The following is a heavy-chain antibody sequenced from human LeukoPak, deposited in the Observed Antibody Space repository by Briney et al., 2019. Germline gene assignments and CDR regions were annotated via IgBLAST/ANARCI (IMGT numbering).Heavy chain of an antibody. CDR3: ARGGVPAAFDY. CDR2: INSEGSTI. Sequence: PGGTLRLSCAASGCTSSNNWMHWVRQAPGKGLVWVSRINSEGSTISYADSVKGRFTISRDNAKNTLYLQMNSLRAEDTAVYHCARGGVPAAFDYWGQGTLVTVS. V-gene: IGHV3-74*01. D-gene: IGHD2-2*01. CDR1: GCTSSNNW. J-gene: IGHJ4*02.